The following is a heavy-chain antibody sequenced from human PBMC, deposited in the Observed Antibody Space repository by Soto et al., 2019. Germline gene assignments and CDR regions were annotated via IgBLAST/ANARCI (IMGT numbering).Heavy chain of an antibody. CDR1: GFYFCRYS. Sequence: GGSRRLDCAASGFYFCRYSMHQVLQAPGKGLEWVAVIWYDGSIEYYADSVKGRFTISRDNSKNTLYLIMNNLRAEDTAVYYYARDPKLLLEYYFDCWGQGTLVTVSS. CDR2: IWYDGSIE. CDR3: ARDPKLLLEYYFDC. V-gene: IGHV3-33*01. D-gene: IGHD3-22*01. J-gene: IGHJ4*02.